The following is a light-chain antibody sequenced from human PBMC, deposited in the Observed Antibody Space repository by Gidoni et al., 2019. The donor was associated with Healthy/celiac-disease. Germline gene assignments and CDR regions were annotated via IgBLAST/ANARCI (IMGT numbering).Light chain of an antibody. CDR3: NSRDSCGNLVV. J-gene: IGLJ2*01. CDR1: SLRSYY. V-gene: IGLV3-19*01. CDR2: GKN. Sequence: SSELPQDPAVPVAVGQTVRITCPGDSLRSYYASWFQQKPGQAPVLVIYGKNNRPSGIPDRFSGSSSGNTASLTITGAQAEDEADYYCNSRDSCGNLVVFGGVTKLTVL.